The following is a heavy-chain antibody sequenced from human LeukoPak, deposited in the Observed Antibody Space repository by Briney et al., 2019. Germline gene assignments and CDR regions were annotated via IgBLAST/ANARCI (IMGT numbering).Heavy chain of an antibody. CDR2: IYYSGNT. J-gene: IGHJ4*02. Sequence: ETLSLTFTFSGGSISIYYWSWIRQPPGQGLEWVGYIYYSGNTNYNPSLKSRVTISVDTSKNQFSLKLSSVTAADTAVYYCASHYDGSGSSSLDYWGQGTLVTVSS. D-gene: IGHD3-10*01. V-gene: IGHV4-59*01. CDR3: ASHYDGSGSSSLDY. CDR1: GGSISIYY.